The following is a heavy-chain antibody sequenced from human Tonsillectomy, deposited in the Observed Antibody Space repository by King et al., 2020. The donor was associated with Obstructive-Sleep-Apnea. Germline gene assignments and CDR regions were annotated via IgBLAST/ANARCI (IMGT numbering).Heavy chain of an antibody. V-gene: IGHV3-7*01. J-gene: IGHJ4*02. CDR2: INQDGSET. D-gene: IGHD4-17*01. CDR1: GFTFSSYW. Sequence: ESGGGLVHPGGSLRLSCGASGFTFSSYWMTWVRQAPGKGLEWVANINQDGSETYYVDSVKGRFTISRGHGKKSMFVQMTSLRAEDTAVYYCAREDRDYGDYGFDYWGQGTLVTVSS. CDR3: AREDRDYGDYGFDY.